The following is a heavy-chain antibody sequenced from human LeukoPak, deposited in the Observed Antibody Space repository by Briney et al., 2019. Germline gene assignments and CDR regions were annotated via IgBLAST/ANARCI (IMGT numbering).Heavy chain of an antibody. J-gene: IGHJ6*03. CDR3: ARGYYYYYYMDV. V-gene: IGHV1-8*01. Sequence: ASLKVSCKASGYTFTSFDINWVRQVAGQGLEWMGWMRPGSGNTGYAESFQGRITLTRDTSTNTAFMELSSLTSEDTAVYYCARGYYYYYYMDVWGKGTTVTVSS. CDR2: MRPGSGNT. CDR1: GYTFTSFD.